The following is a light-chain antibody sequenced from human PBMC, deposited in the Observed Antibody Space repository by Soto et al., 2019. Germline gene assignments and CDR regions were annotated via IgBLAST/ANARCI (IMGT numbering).Light chain of an antibody. J-gene: IGLJ3*02. CDR1: NSNLGNNY. V-gene: IGLV1-44*01. Sequence: QSVLTQPPSVSAAPGQKVTISCSGSNSNLGNNYASWYQQLPGTAPKLLIYTDYQRPSGVPDRFSGSKSGTSASLAISGLQSEDEADYYCASWDDSLNGGVFGGGTKVTVL. CDR2: TDY. CDR3: ASWDDSLNGGV.